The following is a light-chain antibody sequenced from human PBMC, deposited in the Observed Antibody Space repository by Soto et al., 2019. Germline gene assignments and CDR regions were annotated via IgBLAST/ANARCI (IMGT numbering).Light chain of an antibody. CDR3: HQTHSFPLT. V-gene: IGKV1-12*01. CDR1: QDVGSW. Sequence: DIQMTQSPSSVSASVGDRVTITCRTSQDVGSWLAWYQHKSGKAPNLLIYGGSTLQSGVPRRFSGSGSGTDFNFTITSLQPEDFSTYYCHQTHSFPLTFGGGTRVDIK. J-gene: IGKJ4*01. CDR2: GGS.